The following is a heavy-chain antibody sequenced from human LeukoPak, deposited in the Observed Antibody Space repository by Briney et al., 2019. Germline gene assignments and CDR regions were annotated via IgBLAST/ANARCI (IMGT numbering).Heavy chain of an antibody. CDR3: TRAPHPRCSSSGCYLDY. CDR1: GFTFGDYA. D-gene: IGHD2-2*01. J-gene: IGHJ4*02. Sequence: GRSLRLSCSTSGFTFGDYAMSWVRQAPGKGLEWVGFIQAKAYGGATKYAASVNGRFSISRDDSQCIANLQMNDLKTEDTAVYYCTRAPHPRCSSSGCYLDYWGQGTLVTVSS. V-gene: IGHV3-49*04. CDR2: IQAKAYGGAT.